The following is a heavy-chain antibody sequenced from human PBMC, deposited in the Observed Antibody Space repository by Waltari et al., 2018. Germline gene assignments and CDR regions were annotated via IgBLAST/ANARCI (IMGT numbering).Heavy chain of an antibody. CDR2: VLSTGKT. V-gene: IGHV4-4*02. CDR1: GDSVTSANW. J-gene: IGHJ4*02. Sequence: QLQESGPGLVKPSGTLSLSCAVSGDSVTSANWWSWVRQSPQRGLEWIGQVLSTGKTNYSPSFASRVTMSLDASNNQFSLKVTFATAADTAVYYCARDRGRGLYLDVWGPGTLVTVSP. D-gene: IGHD2-15*01. CDR3: ARDRGRGLYLDV.